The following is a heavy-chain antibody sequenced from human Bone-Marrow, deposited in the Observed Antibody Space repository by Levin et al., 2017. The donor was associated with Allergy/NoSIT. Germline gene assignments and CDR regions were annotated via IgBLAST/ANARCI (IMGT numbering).Heavy chain of an antibody. D-gene: IGHD2-8*02. V-gene: IGHV3-33*01. CDR3: ARDRSGRYLWF. CDR1: GFPFSSYG. CDR2: IWYDGSNK. J-gene: IGHJ4*02. Sequence: GESLKISCAASGFPFSSYGMHWVRQRPGKGLEWVASIWYDGSNKYYGDSVKGRFTISRDNSKNTVYLEMNGLRADDTATYHCARDRSGRYLWFWGQGTLVTVSS.